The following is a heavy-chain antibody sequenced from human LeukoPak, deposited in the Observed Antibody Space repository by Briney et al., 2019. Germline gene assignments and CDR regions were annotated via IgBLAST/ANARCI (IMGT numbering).Heavy chain of an antibody. Sequence: GGSLRLSCAASGFTFSSYDMNWVRQAPGQGLEWVSYISRSSSIIYYADSVKGRFTISRDNAKNSLYLQMNSLRGEDTAVYYCARDRYDSSHYYHYWGQGTLVTVSA. J-gene: IGHJ4*02. D-gene: IGHD3-22*01. CDR1: GFTFSSYD. CDR2: ISRSSSII. CDR3: ARDRYDSSHYYHY. V-gene: IGHV3-48*01.